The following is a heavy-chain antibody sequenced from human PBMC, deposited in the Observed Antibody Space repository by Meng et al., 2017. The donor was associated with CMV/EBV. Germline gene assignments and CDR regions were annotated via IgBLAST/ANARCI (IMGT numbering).Heavy chain of an antibody. V-gene: IGHV1-2*02. D-gene: IGHD1-26*01. Sequence: ASVKVSCKASGYTFTGHYLHWVRQAPGQGLEWMGWINPNSGGTYYAQKFQGRAIMTRDTSTRTAYMDLSRLRSDDTARYYCAREWRRRRYDGNYNVPDGFDIWGQGTMVTVSS. CDR3: AREWRRRRYDGNYNVPDGFDI. CDR2: INPNSGGT. J-gene: IGHJ3*02. CDR1: GYTFTGHY.